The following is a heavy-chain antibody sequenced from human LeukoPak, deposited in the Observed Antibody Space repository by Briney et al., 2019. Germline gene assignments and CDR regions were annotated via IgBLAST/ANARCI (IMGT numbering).Heavy chain of an antibody. Sequence: SETLSLTCTVSGGSINSGDYYWTWIRQPPGKGLEWIGYIYYGGTTYYNPSLKSRVTISVDASKNQFSLKLSSVTAADTAVYYCARESSLIAAAGTHFDYWGQGTLVTVSS. CDR2: IYYGGTT. V-gene: IGHV4-30-4*01. CDR1: GGSINSGDYY. D-gene: IGHD6-13*01. J-gene: IGHJ4*02. CDR3: ARESSLIAAAGTHFDY.